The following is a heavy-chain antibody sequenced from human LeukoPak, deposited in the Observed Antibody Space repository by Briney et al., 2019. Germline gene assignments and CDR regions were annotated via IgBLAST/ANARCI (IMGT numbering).Heavy chain of an antibody. D-gene: IGHD2-8*02. CDR2: IYYSGST. CDR1: GGSISSSSYY. Sequence: PSETLSLTCTVSGGSISSSSYYWGWIRQPPGKGLEWIGSIYYSGSTYYNPSLKSRVTISVDTSKNQFSLKLSSVTAADTAVYYCARSTSGGVTAFDYWGQGTLVTVSS. CDR3: ARSTSGGVTAFDY. J-gene: IGHJ4*02. V-gene: IGHV4-39*07.